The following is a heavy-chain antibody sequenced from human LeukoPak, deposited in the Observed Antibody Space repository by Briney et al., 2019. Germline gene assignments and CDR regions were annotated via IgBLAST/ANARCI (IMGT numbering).Heavy chain of an antibody. CDR3: ARERTLVGARAQNGFDY. V-gene: IGHV4-30-4*01. J-gene: IGHJ4*02. D-gene: IGHD1-26*01. CDR1: GGSISSGDYY. Sequence: SETLSLTCTVSGGSISSGDYYWSWIRQPPGKGLEWIGYIYYSGSTYYNPSLKSRVTISVDTSKNQFSLKLSSVTAADTAVYYCARERTLVGARAQNGFDYWGQGTLVTVSS. CDR2: IYYSGST.